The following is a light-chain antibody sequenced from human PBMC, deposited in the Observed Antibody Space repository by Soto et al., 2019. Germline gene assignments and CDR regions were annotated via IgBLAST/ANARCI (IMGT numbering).Light chain of an antibody. CDR1: QSISNH. CDR2: AAS. CDR3: QHYNSYSPA. Sequence: DTPMTQSPSSLSASVEDRVIITCRASQSISNHLNWYQQKPGKAPKLLIFAASSLQSGVPSRFSGSRSGPDFTLTISSLQPDDFATYYCQHYNSYSPAFGQGTKVDIK. J-gene: IGKJ1*01. V-gene: IGKV1-39*01.